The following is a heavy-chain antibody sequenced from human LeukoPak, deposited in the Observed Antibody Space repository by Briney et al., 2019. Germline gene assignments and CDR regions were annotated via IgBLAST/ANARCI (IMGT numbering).Heavy chain of an antibody. CDR1: GGSLSYFR. CDR2: IYYTGSA. J-gene: IGHJ4*02. D-gene: IGHD3-22*01. CDR3: ARVFYDSSGYYLFDY. V-gene: IGHV4-59*01. Sequence: SETLSLTCSVSGGSLSYFRWSWIRQPPGKGLEWIGYIYYTGSANYNPSLKSRVTISVDKSSNQFSLRMSSVTAADTAVYYCARVFYDSSGYYLFDYWGQGTLVTVSS.